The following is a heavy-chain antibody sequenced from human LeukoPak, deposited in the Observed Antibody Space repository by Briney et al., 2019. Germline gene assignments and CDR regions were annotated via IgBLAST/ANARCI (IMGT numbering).Heavy chain of an antibody. CDR3: ARLAKPKRELVMGPD. D-gene: IGHD3-9*01. CDR1: GGSISTSSYY. CDR2: IYYSGST. Sequence: SETLSLTCTVSGGSISTSSYYWGWIRQPPGKGLEWIGSIYYSGSTYYNPSLKSRVTISVDTSKNQFSLKLSSVTAADTAVYDCARLAKPKRELVMGPDWGQGTLVTVSS. V-gene: IGHV4-39*01. J-gene: IGHJ1*01.